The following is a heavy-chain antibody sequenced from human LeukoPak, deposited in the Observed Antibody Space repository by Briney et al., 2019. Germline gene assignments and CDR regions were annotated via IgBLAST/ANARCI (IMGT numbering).Heavy chain of an antibody. CDR3: ARANTMVRGVIITPSAWFDP. CDR1: GGSISSYY. D-gene: IGHD3-10*01. CDR2: IHYSGST. Sequence: PSETLSLTCTVSGGSISSYYWSWIRQPPGKGLECIGYIHYSGSTNYNPSLRSRVTISVDTSKNQFSLKLSSVTAADTAVYYCARANTMVRGVIITPSAWFDPWGQGTLVTVSS. J-gene: IGHJ5*02. V-gene: IGHV4-59*01.